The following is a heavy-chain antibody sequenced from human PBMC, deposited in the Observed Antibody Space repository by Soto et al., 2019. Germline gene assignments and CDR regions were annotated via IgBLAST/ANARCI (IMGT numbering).Heavy chain of an antibody. CDR3: ARETRSGSYRVDY. J-gene: IGHJ4*02. CDR1: GGSISSGGYY. CDR2: IYYSGST. Sequence: SETLSLTCTVSGGSISSGGYYWSWIRQHPGKGLEGIGYIYYSGSTYYNPSLKSRVTISVDTSKNQFSLKLSSVTAADTAVYYCARETRSGSYRVDYWGQGTLVTVSS. D-gene: IGHD1-26*01. V-gene: IGHV4-31*03.